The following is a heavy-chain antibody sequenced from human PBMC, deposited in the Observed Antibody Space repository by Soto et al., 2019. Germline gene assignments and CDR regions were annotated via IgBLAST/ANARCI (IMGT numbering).Heavy chain of an antibody. Sequence: QVQLVQSGAEVKKPGSSVKVSCKASGGTFSSYAISWVRQAPGQGLEWMGGIIPIFGTANYAQKFQGRVTINADESTSTAYMELSSLRSEDTAVYYCARGRDDSSGYYNSWFDPWGQGTLVTVSS. J-gene: IGHJ5*02. V-gene: IGHV1-69*01. D-gene: IGHD3-22*01. CDR1: GGTFSSYA. CDR3: ARGRDDSSGYYNSWFDP. CDR2: IIPIFGTA.